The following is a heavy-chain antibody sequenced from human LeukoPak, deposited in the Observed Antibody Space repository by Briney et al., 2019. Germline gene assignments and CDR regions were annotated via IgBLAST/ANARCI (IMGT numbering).Heavy chain of an antibody. CDR2: ICSGGST. D-gene: IGHD4-11*01. Sequence: PGGSLRLSCAASGFTVSTNYMSWVRQAPGKGLEWVSVICSGGSTYYADSVKGRFTISRHNSENTLYLQMNSLRAEDTAVYYCARGMTNPFDYWGQGTLVTVSS. CDR1: GFTVSTNY. J-gene: IGHJ4*02. V-gene: IGHV3-53*04. CDR3: ARGMTNPFDY.